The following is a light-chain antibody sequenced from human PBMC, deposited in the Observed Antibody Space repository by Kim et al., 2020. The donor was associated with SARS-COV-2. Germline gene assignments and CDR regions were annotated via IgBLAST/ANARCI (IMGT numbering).Light chain of an antibody. J-gene: IGKJ1*01. CDR3: QEYKSDSWT. CDR1: QSINIW. Sequence: GDRVTITCRASQSINIWLAWYQQKPGKAPNLLIYDASNLETGVPSRFSGSGSATQFTLTISSLQPDDFATYYCQEYKSDSWTFGQGTKVDIK. CDR2: DAS. V-gene: IGKV1-5*01.